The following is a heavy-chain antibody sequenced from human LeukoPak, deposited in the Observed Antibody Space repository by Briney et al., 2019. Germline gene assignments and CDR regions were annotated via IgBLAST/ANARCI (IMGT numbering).Heavy chain of an antibody. V-gene: IGHV4-34*01. J-gene: IGHJ4*02. D-gene: IGHD3-16*02. CDR1: GGSFSGYY. CDR3: ARGRGSYRIFDY. Sequence: PSETLSLTCAVYGGSFSGYYWSWIRQPPGKGLEWIGEINHSGSTNYNPSLKSRVTISVDTSKNQFSLKLSSVTAADTAVYYCARGRGSYRIFDYWGQGTLVTVSS. CDR2: INHSGST.